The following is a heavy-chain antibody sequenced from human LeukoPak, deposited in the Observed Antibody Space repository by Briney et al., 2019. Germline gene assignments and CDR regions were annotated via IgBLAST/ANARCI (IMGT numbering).Heavy chain of an antibody. CDR2: ISAYNGNT. V-gene: IGHV1-18*01. CDR1: GYTFTSYG. D-gene: IGHD2-2*01. J-gene: IGHJ4*02. CDR3: ARPLSTGGYCSSTSCHGEFDY. Sequence: ASVKVSCKASGYTFTSYGISWVRQAPGQGLEWMGWISAYNGNTNYAQKLQGRVTMTTDTSTSTAYMELRSLRSDDTAVYYCARPLSTGGYCSSTSCHGEFDYWGQGTLVTVSS.